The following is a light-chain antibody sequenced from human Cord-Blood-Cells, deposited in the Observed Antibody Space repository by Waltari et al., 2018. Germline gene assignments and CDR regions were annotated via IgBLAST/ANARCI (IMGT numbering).Light chain of an antibody. CDR2: DAS. Sequence: DIQMTPSPSTLSASVGDRVTITCRASQSISSWLAWYQQKPGKAPKLLIYDASSLESGVPSRFSGSGSGTEFTLTISSLQPDDFATYYCQQYNSYNTFGQGTKLEIK. CDR1: QSISSW. V-gene: IGKV1-5*01. CDR3: QQYNSYNT. J-gene: IGKJ2*01.